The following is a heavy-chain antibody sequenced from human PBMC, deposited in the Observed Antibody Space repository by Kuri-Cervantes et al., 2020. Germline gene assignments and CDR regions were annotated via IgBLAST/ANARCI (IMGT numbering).Heavy chain of an antibody. V-gene: IGHV3-23*01. CDR3: ARAGFGMATIYYFDY. CDR2: ISGSGGST. Sequence: GGSLRLSCAASGFTFSSYAMSWVRQAPGKGLEWVSAISGSGGSTYYADSVKGRFTISRDNSKNTLYLQMNSLRAEDTAVYYCARAGFGMATIYYFDYWGQGTLVTVSS. CDR1: GFTFSSYA. J-gene: IGHJ4*02. D-gene: IGHD5-24*01.